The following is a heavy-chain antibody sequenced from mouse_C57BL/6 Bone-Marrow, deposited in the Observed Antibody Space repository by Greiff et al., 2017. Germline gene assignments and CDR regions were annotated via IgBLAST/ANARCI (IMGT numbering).Heavy chain of an antibody. D-gene: IGHD2-1*01. Sequence: EVQRVESGPELVKPGDSVKISCKASGYSFTGYFMNWVMQSHGKSLEWIGRINPYNGDTFYNQKFKGKATLTVDKSSSTAHMELRSLTSEDSAVYYCARWGNSYYFDYWGQGTTLTVSS. CDR1: GYSFTGYF. V-gene: IGHV1-20*01. CDR3: ARWGNSYYFDY. J-gene: IGHJ2*01. CDR2: INPYNGDT.